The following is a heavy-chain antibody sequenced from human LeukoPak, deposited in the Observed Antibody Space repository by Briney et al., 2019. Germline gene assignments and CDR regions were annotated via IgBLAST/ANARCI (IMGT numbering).Heavy chain of an antibody. CDR2: ISAYNGNT. CDR1: GYTFTSYG. Sequence: HWASVKVSCKASGYTFTSYGISWVRQAPGQGLEWMGWISAYNGNTNYAQKLQGRVTMTTDTSTSTAYMELRSLRSDDTAVYYCARDYGYYDSSGYLGIFDYWGQGTLVTVSS. D-gene: IGHD3-22*01. J-gene: IGHJ4*02. CDR3: ARDYGYYDSSGYLGIFDY. V-gene: IGHV1-18*01.